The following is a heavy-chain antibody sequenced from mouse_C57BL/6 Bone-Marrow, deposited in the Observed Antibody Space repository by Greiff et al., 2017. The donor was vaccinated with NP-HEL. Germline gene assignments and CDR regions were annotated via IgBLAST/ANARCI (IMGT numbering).Heavy chain of an antibody. CDR1: GYTFTSYG. CDR3: ARRGYGSSYGY. V-gene: IGHV1-81*01. J-gene: IGHJ2*01. D-gene: IGHD1-1*01. CDR2: IYPRSGNT. Sequence: VQLQESGAELARPGASVKLSCKASGYTFTSYGISWVKQRTGQGLEWIGEIYPRSGNTYYNEKLKGKATLPADKSSSTAYMELRSLTSEDSAVYFCARRGYGSSYGYWGQGTTLTVSS.